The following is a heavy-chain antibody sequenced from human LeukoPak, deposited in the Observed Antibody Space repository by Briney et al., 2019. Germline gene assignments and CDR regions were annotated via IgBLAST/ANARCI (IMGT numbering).Heavy chain of an antibody. Sequence: GASVKVSCKASGGTFSSYAISWVRQAPGQGLEWMGGIIPIFGTANYAQKFQGRVTITADKSTSTAYMELSSLRSEDTAVYYCARVASNEYYYYMDVWGKGTTVTVSS. V-gene: IGHV1-69*06. CDR3: ARVASNEYYYYMDV. CDR2: IIPIFGTA. J-gene: IGHJ6*03. CDR1: GGTFSSYA. D-gene: IGHD1-1*01.